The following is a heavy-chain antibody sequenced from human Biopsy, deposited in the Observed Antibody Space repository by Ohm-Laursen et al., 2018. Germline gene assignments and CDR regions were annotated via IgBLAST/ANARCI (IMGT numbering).Heavy chain of an antibody. V-gene: IGHV1-18*01. CDR3: ARHSPPGLEVSWNDVFDI. CDR2: ISGQRNKT. J-gene: IGHJ3*02. Sequence: SVKASCNASGYTFRSYGISWVRQAPGQGLEWLGWISGQRNKTRYGQKVQGRVMMTKDTSTTTAHLELRSLRSDDTAVYYCARHSPPGLEVSWNDVFDIWGQGTVVTVS. CDR1: GYTFRSYG. D-gene: IGHD5/OR15-5a*01.